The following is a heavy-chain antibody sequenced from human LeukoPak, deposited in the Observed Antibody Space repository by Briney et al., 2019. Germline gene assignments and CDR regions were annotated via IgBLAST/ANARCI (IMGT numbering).Heavy chain of an antibody. CDR3: VIDLGDYNAF. J-gene: IGHJ4*02. V-gene: IGHV3-74*01. Sequence: GGCLRLSCAVSGITFRSYWMPWVRRDPGRGLLWGSRINTQGTYTIYADSVKGRFTISRDNAKNTLYLQMRSLRADDTAVYYCVIDLGDYNAFWGQATLVSVSS. CDR2: INTQGTYT. D-gene: IGHD2-15*01. CDR1: GITFRSYW.